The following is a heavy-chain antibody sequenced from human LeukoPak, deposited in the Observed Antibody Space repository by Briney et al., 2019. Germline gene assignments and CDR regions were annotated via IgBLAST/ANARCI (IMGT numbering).Heavy chain of an antibody. J-gene: IGHJ6*03. V-gene: IGHV4-34*01. CDR3: ARAVGVVIIRRSYYYMDV. Sequence: SETLSLTCAVYGGSFSGYYWSWIRQPPGKGLEWIGEINHSGSTNYNPSLKSRVTISVDTSKNQFSLKLSSVTAADTAVYYCARAVGVVIIRRSYYYMDVWGKGTTVTISS. CDR2: INHSGST. D-gene: IGHD3-3*01. CDR1: GGSFSGYY.